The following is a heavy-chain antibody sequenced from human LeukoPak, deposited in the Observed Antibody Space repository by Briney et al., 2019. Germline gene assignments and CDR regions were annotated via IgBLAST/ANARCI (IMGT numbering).Heavy chain of an antibody. Sequence: SETLSLTCTVSGGSISSYYWSWIRQPPGKGLEWIGYIYYSGSTNYNPSLKSRVTISVDTSKNQFSLKLSSVTAADTAVYYCARGSYLRFLEWLPGNNWFDPWGQGTLVTVSS. D-gene: IGHD3-3*01. CDR2: IYYSGST. CDR1: GGSISSYY. V-gene: IGHV4-59*01. J-gene: IGHJ5*02. CDR3: ARGSYLRFLEWLPGNNWFDP.